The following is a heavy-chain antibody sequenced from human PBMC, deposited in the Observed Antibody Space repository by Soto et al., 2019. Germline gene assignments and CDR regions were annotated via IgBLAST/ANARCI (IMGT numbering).Heavy chain of an antibody. CDR2: ISYDGSNK. CDR1: GFTFSSYG. CDR3: AKDDATGFDY. V-gene: IGHV3-30*18. J-gene: IGHJ4*02. Sequence: GSLRLSCAASGFTFSSYGMHWVRQAPGKGLEWVAVISYDGSNKYYADSVKGRFTISRDNSKSTLYLQMNSLRAEDTAVYYCAKDDATGFDYWGQGTLVTVSS.